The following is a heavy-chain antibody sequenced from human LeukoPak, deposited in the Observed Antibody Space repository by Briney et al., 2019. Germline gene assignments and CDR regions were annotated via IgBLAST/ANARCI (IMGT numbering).Heavy chain of an antibody. D-gene: IGHD1-26*01. CDR1: GYSFSTHW. J-gene: IGHJ6*04. Sequence: ASVKVSCKASGYSFSTHWMHWVRQAPGQGLEWMGIINPSGGFTSYAQKLQGRVTVTRDMSTSTVYMELSNLRSEDTAVYYCARDQSGEWELLSGWWFDPWGKGTTVTVSS. V-gene: IGHV1-46*01. CDR2: INPSGGFT. CDR3: ARDQSGEWELLSGWWFDP.